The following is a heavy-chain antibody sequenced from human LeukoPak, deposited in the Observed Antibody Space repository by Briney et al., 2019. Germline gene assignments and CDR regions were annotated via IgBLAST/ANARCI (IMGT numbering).Heavy chain of an antibody. CDR3: AKDPPSLGYCSGGSCPVDL. V-gene: IGHV3-30*02. CDR1: GFTFSSYG. J-gene: IGHJ5*02. CDR2: IRYDGSNK. Sequence: GGSLRLSCAASGFTFSSYGMHWVRQAPGKGREWVAFIRYDGSNKYYADSVKGRFTISRDNSKNTLYPQMNSLRAEDTAVYYCAKDPPSLGYCSGGSCPVDLWGQGTLVTVSS. D-gene: IGHD2-15*01.